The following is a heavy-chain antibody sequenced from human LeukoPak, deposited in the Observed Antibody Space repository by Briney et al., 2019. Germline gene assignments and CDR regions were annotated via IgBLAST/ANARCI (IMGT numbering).Heavy chain of an antibody. CDR3: ARAMYYYDSSGYYYDY. Sequence: PSETLSLTCTVSGGSISNYCWTWIRQPAGKGLEWIGRIYTSGSTNYNPSLKSRVTISVDKSKNQFSLKLSSVTAADTAVYYCARAMYYYDSSGYYYDYWGQGTLVTVSS. V-gene: IGHV4-4*07. CDR2: IYTSGST. CDR1: GGSISNYC. D-gene: IGHD3-22*01. J-gene: IGHJ4*02.